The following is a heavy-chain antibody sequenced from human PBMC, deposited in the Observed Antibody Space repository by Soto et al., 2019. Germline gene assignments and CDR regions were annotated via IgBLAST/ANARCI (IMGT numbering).Heavy chain of an antibody. CDR1: GFTFSSYD. CDR3: ARGMSTTVIPYMTDYYYYGMDV. Sequence: GGSLRLSCAASGFTFSSYDMHWFRQATGKGLEWASAIGTAGDTYYPGSVKGRFTISRENAKNSLYLQMNSLRAEDTAVYYCARGMSTTVIPYMTDYYYYGMDVWGKGTTVTVSS. V-gene: IGHV3-13*01. J-gene: IGHJ6*04. CDR2: IGTAGDT. D-gene: IGHD4-17*01.